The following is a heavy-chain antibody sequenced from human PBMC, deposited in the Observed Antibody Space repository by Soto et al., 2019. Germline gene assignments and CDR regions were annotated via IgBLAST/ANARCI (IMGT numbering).Heavy chain of an antibody. Sequence: GGSLRLSCAASGFTFSSYGMHWVRQAPGKGLEWVAVIWYDGSNKYYADSVKGRFTISRDNSKNTLYLQMNSPRAEDTAVYYCARDSLAEGIAVDYYMDVWGKGTTVTVSS. V-gene: IGHV3-33*01. CDR2: IWYDGSNK. CDR1: GFTFSSYG. J-gene: IGHJ6*03. D-gene: IGHD6-19*01. CDR3: ARDSLAEGIAVDYYMDV.